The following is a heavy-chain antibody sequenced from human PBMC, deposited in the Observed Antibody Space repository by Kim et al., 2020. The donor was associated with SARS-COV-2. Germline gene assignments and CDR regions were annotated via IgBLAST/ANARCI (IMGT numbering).Heavy chain of an antibody. D-gene: IGHD4-17*01. V-gene: IGHV4-39*01. CDR2: IYHSGTS. J-gene: IGHJ5*02. CDR1: GASISSISHY. CDR3: AKSYGDDVNWFDP. Sequence: SETLSLTCTVSGASISSISHYWGWIRQPPGKGLEWIGSIYHSGTSSYNPSLKSRATISVNTSKNEYSLKLSSVTAADTALYFSAKSYGDDVNWFDPWGQGILVTVSS.